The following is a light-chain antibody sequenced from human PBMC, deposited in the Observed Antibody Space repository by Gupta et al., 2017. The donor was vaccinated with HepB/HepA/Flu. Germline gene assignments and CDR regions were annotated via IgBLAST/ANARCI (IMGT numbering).Light chain of an antibody. CDR1: QSLLSSANNMNY. CDR3: QQDANSPQT. Sequence: DIVMAQSPDSLAVSLGERATINCKPSQSLLSSANNMNYLAWFQQKPGQPPKMLFYWASARESGVPDRFSDSGSGTDFTLTIAGLQAEDAAVYYCQQDANSPQTFGQGTKVEIK. V-gene: IGKV4-1*01. J-gene: IGKJ1*01. CDR2: WAS.